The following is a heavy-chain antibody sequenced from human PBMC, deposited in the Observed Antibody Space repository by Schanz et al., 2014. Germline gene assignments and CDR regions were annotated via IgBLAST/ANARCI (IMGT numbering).Heavy chain of an antibody. J-gene: IGHJ4*02. Sequence: QVQLVESGGGLVKPGGSLRLSCAASGLTFSDYYMSWIRQAPGKGLEWVSYISSSGSTIYYADSVKGRFTISRDNSMNTLHLQMNSLRDEDTALYYCARDLISSGWYGWGQGTRVTVSS. CDR3: ARDLISSGWYG. CDR2: ISSSGSTI. V-gene: IGHV3-11*04. CDR1: GLTFSDYY. D-gene: IGHD6-19*01.